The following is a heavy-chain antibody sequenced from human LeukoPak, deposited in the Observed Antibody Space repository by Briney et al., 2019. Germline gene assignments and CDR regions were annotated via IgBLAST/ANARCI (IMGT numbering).Heavy chain of an antibody. D-gene: IGHD4-17*01. Sequence: GGSLRLSCAASGLIFHNYALVWIRRAPGKGPEWVSAILGGGGTSYADAVKGRFTISRDNSKNTLYLQMNSLRAEDTATYYCGQDPNGNYIGAFDFWGRGTMVTVSS. V-gene: IGHV3-23*01. CDR2: ILGGGGT. CDR3: GQDPNGNYIGAFDF. CDR1: GLIFHNYA. J-gene: IGHJ3*01.